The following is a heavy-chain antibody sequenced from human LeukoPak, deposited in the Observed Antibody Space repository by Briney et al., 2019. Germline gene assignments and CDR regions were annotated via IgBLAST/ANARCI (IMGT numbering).Heavy chain of an antibody. D-gene: IGHD3-3*01. J-gene: IGHJ3*02. Sequence: GGSLRLSCAASGFTFSSYGMHWVRQAPGKGLEWVAFIRYDGSNKYYAGSVKGRFTISRDNSKNTLYLQMNSLRAEDTAVYYCARALNVLTIFGVVTYDAFDIWGQGTMVTVSS. V-gene: IGHV3-30*02. CDR2: IRYDGSNK. CDR1: GFTFSSYG. CDR3: ARALNVLTIFGVVTYDAFDI.